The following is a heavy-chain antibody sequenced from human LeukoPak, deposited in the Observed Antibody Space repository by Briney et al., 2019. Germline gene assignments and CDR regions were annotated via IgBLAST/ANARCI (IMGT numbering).Heavy chain of an antibody. D-gene: IGHD6-6*01. V-gene: IGHV5-51*01. J-gene: IGHJ6*03. CDR1: GYSFTNYW. Sequence: GESLKISFKGSGYSFTNYWIGWVRPMPGKGVEWMGIIYPGDCDTRYSPSFQGQVTISADKSISSAYLQWSSLKASDTAMYYCAGRGTSSSFDYYYYMDVWGKGTTVTVSS. CDR2: IYPGDCDT. CDR3: AGRGTSSSFDYYYYMDV.